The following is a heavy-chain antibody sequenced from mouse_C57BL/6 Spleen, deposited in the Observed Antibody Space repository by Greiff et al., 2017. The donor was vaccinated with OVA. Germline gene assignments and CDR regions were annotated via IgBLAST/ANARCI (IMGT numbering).Heavy chain of an antibody. Sequence: EVKLVESGGGLVKPGGSLKLSCAASGFTFSDYGMHWVRQAPEKGLEWVAYISSGSSTIYYADTVKGRFTISRDNAKNTLFLQMTSLRSEDTAMYYSARDIYVLYAMDYWGQGTSVTVSS. CDR3: ARDIYVLYAMDY. J-gene: IGHJ4*01. CDR2: ISSGSSTI. V-gene: IGHV5-17*01. CDR1: GFTFSDYG. D-gene: IGHD2-3*01.